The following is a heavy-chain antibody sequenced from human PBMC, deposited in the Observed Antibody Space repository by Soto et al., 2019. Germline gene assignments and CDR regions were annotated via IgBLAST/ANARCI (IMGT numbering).Heavy chain of an antibody. J-gene: IGHJ4*02. V-gene: IGHV3-53*01. CDR3: HGYGY. D-gene: IGHD5-12*01. Sequence: EVQLVESGGGLIQPGGSLRLSCVVSGVTVSSANYMSWVRQAPGKGLEWVSVIYSAGTTYYADSVKGRFTISRDNSKNTLYLQMNSLRAEDTAVYYCHGYGYWGQGTLVTVSS. CDR2: IYSAGTT. CDR1: GVTVSSANY.